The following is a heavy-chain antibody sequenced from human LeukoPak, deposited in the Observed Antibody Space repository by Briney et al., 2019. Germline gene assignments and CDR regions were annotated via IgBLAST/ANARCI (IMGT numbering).Heavy chain of an antibody. CDR3: ARGPTFVSDAFDI. D-gene: IGHD3-16*02. CDR2: IYYSGST. V-gene: IGHV4-39*07. Sequence: SETLSLTCIVSGGSISSSSYYWGWIRQPPGKGLEWIGSIYYSGSTYYNPSLKSRVTISVDTSKNQFSLKLSSVTAADTAVYYCARGPTFVSDAFDIWGQGTMVTVSS. J-gene: IGHJ3*02. CDR1: GGSISSSSYY.